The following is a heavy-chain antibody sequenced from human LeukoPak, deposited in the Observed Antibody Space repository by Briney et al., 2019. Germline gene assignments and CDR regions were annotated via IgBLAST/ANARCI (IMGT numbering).Heavy chain of an antibody. Sequence: SETLSFTCTVSGGSITNYYWSWIRQPPGEGLEWIGFIYYSGRTNYNPSFRSRVTISVDTSKNQFSLKMTYVTAADTAVYYCARDIALGDYYYYGMDVWGQGTTVTVSS. CDR1: GGSITNYY. CDR2: IYYSGRT. CDR3: ARDIALGDYYYYGMDV. J-gene: IGHJ6*02. V-gene: IGHV4-59*01. D-gene: IGHD2-15*01.